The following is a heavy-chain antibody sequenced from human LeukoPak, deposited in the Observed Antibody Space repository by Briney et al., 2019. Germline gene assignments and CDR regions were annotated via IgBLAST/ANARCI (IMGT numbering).Heavy chain of an antibody. Sequence: GGSLRLFCGACGFTFRNYWKLWARESRGEGVVGVSRVVSYRRSTTYADPVKGRFPISRDKAKNTLYLQMTRLTGEDTAVYYCAKVGVIAATGWFDPWGQGTLVTVSS. CDR2: VVSYRRST. D-gene: IGHD2-15*01. J-gene: IGHJ5*02. CDR1: GFTFRNYW. CDR3: AKVGVIAATGWFDP. V-gene: IGHV3-74*01.